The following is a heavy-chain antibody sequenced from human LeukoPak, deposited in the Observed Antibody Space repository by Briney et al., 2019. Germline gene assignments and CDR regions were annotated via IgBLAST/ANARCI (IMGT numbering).Heavy chain of an antibody. CDR2: ISGSGVST. J-gene: IGHJ4*02. Sequence: PGGSLRLSCAASGFRFSSYAMSWVRQAPGKGLEWVSAISGSGVSTYYADSVKGRFTVSRDNAKNSLYLQMNSLRAEDTAVYYCARWPYSSSYYFDYWGQGTLVTVSS. CDR1: GFRFSSYA. CDR3: ARWPYSSSYYFDY. V-gene: IGHV3-23*01. D-gene: IGHD6-6*01.